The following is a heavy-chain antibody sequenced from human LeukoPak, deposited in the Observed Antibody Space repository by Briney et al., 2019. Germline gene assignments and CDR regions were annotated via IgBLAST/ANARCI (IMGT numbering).Heavy chain of an antibody. D-gene: IGHD3-9*01. V-gene: IGHV4-30-2*01. CDR3: ARGPRLRYFDSLRALDP. CDR1: GGSISSGDFY. Sequence: SETLSLTCTVSGGSISSGDFYWSWIRQPPGKALEWIGYIYDSGTTYYNPSLKSRVTISVDRSKNQFSLKLSSVTAADTAVYYCARGPRLRYFDSLRALDPWGQGTLVTVSS. J-gene: IGHJ5*02. CDR2: IYDSGTT.